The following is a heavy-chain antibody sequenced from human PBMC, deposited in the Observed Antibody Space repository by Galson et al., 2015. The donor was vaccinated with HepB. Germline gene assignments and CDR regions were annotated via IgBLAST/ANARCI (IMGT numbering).Heavy chain of an antibody. CDR1: DGSISSNIYY. J-gene: IGHJ3*02. CDR3: AREETVVVITTIRGAFDI. CDR2: IHYSGTT. V-gene: IGHV4-39*02. D-gene: IGHD3-22*01. Sequence: SETLSLTCTVSDGSISSNIYYWAWIRQPPGKGLEWIGSIHYSGTTYYNPSLKSRATMSVDTSKNQFALKLGSVTAADTALYYCAREETVVVITTIRGAFDIWGQGTMVSVSS.